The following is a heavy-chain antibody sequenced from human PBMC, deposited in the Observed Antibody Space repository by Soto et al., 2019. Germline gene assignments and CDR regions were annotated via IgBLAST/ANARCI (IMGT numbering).Heavy chain of an antibody. Sequence: ASVKVSCKASGYTFTSYAMHWVRQAPGQRLERMGWINAGNGNTKYSQKFQGRVTITRDTSASTAYMELSSLRSEDTAVYYCARGYCSGGSCYSADDYFDYWGQGTLVTVSS. CDR1: GYTFTSYA. J-gene: IGHJ4*02. CDR2: INAGNGNT. CDR3: ARGYCSGGSCYSADDYFDY. V-gene: IGHV1-3*01. D-gene: IGHD2-15*01.